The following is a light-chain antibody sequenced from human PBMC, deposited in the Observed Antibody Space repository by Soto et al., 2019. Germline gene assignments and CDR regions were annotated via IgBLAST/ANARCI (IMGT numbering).Light chain of an antibody. CDR3: QQYNNWPHT. CDR2: GIS. Sequence: EVVMTQSPTTLSVSPGERVTLSCRASQTISNNLAWHRKKPGQAPSLLIYGISTRATGLPARFSGSGSGTEFTLTISSLQSDDFALYYCQQYNNWPHTFGQGTKLEIK. V-gene: IGKV3-15*01. J-gene: IGKJ2*01. CDR1: QTISNN.